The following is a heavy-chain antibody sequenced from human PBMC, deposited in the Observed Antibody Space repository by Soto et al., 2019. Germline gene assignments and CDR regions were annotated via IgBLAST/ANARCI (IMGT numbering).Heavy chain of an antibody. V-gene: IGHV4-4*07. D-gene: IGHD3-22*01. CDR3: ARVNYYDSSGFDY. J-gene: IGHJ4*02. CDR2: IYTSGST. CDR1: GGSISRYY. Sequence: SETLSLTCTVSGGSISRYYWSWIRQPAGKGLEWIGRIYTSGSTNYNPSLKSRVTMSVDTSKNQFSLKLSSVTAADTAVYYWARVNYYDSSGFDYWGQGTLVTVSS.